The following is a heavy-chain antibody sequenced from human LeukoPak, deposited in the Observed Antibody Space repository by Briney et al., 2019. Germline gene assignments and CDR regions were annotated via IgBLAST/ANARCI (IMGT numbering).Heavy chain of an antibody. CDR3: ARADYYDSGSFYPLNF. Sequence: GGSLRLSCAASGFTFSRYIMSWVRQAPGKGLEWVSSISSSGNIIYYADSVRGRFTISRDNAKNSLYLQMNSLRAEDTAVFYCARADYYDSGSFYPLNFWGQGTLVTVSS. CDR1: GFTFSRYI. J-gene: IGHJ4*02. CDR2: ISSSGNII. V-gene: IGHV3-21*01. D-gene: IGHD3-10*01.